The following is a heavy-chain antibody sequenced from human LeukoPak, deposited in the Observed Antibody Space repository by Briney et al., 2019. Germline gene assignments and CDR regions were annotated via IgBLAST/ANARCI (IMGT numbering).Heavy chain of an antibody. V-gene: IGHV3-23*01. Sequence: GGFLRLSCAASGITFTSYAMTWVRQAPGKGLEWVSSIAGSGDSSFYADSVKGRFIISRDNSKDTLYLQMNNLRVEDTAVYYCARDRYCGGDCYYWHFDLWGRGTLVTVSS. D-gene: IGHD2-21*02. CDR1: GITFTSYA. CDR2: IAGSGDSS. CDR3: ARDRYCGGDCYYWHFDL. J-gene: IGHJ2*01.